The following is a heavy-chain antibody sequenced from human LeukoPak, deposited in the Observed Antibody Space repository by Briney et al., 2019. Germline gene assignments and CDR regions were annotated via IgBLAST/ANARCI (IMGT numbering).Heavy chain of an antibody. CDR1: GFTFSSYW. D-gene: IGHD1-1*01. CDR2: IDGDGRIA. V-gene: IGHV3-74*01. CDR3: ARDSPRTGH. Sequence: GGSLRLSCAASGFTFSSYWMHWVRQVPGQGLVWVSHIDGDGRIAHYGDSVKGRFTISRDNAKNTVYLQMDSLRAEDTAVYYCARDSPRTGHWGQGILVIVSS. J-gene: IGHJ4*02.